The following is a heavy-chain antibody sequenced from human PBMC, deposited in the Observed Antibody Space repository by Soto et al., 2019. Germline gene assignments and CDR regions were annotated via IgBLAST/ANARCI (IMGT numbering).Heavy chain of an antibody. D-gene: IGHD3-10*01. V-gene: IGHV2-5*02. CDR3: VRLLWCGELT. CDR2: IYWDGDK. J-gene: IGHJ4*02. CDR1: GFSLSTSGVG. Sequence: ITLKESGPTLVKPTQTLTLTCTIPGFSLSTSGVGVGWIRQPPGKALDWLALIYWDGDKRYSPSLKSRLTITKDTSKNQVVLTMTNRDPVDTATYYCVRLLWCGELTWGQGTLVTVSS.